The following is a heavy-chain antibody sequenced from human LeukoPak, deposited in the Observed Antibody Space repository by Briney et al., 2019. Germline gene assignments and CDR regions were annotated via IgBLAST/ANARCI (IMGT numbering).Heavy chain of an antibody. CDR2: ISGSGGST. D-gene: IGHD6-13*01. Sequence: PGGSLRLSCAAYGFTFSSYAMSWVRQVPGKGLEWVSGISGSGGSTFYADSVKGRFTISRDNSKNTLYLQMNSLRAEDTAVYYCAKDSSSWPEYFQHWGQGTLVTVSS. CDR1: GFTFSSYA. J-gene: IGHJ1*01. V-gene: IGHV3-23*01. CDR3: AKDSSSWPEYFQH.